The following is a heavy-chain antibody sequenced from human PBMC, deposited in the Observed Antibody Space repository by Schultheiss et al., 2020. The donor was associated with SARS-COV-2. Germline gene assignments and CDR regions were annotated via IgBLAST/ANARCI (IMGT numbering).Heavy chain of an antibody. CDR1: GFTFSSYD. Sequence: GGSLRLSCAASGFTFSSYDMHWVRQATGKGLEWVSAIGTAGDTYYPGSVKGRFTISRDNSKNTLYLQMNSLTVDDTAVYYCAKGGIGTAEFDSWGQGTLVTVSS. J-gene: IGHJ4*02. CDR2: IGTAGDT. D-gene: IGHD2-21*02. V-gene: IGHV3-13*04. CDR3: AKGGIGTAEFDS.